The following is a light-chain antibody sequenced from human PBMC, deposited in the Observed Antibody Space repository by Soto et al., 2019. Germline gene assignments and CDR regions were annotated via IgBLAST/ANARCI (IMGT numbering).Light chain of an antibody. CDR1: QGISSY. J-gene: IGKJ1*01. CDR2: GAS. Sequence: DIQLTQSPSFLSASIGDRVTVTCRASQGISSYLAWYQQKPGKAPKLLIYGASTLHTGVPSRFSGSGSGTDFTLTISYLQSEDFGTYYCQQFYNYPLTFGQGTKVDNK. CDR3: QQFYNYPLT. V-gene: IGKV1-9*01.